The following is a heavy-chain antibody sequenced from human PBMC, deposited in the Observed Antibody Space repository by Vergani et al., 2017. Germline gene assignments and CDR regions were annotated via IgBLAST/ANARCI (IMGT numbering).Heavy chain of an antibody. Sequence: EVQMVESGGGLVKPGGSLRLSCVASGFTFSHYSMNWVRQAPGKGLVWVSRINTDGSTTTYADSVKGRFTISRDNAKNTLYLQMNSLRAEDSAVYHCTRESYTGSGSYAYWGQGALVTVSS. CDR2: INTDGSTT. CDR3: TRESYTGSGSYAY. D-gene: IGHD3-10*01. J-gene: IGHJ4*02. V-gene: IGHV3-74*01. CDR1: GFTFSHYS.